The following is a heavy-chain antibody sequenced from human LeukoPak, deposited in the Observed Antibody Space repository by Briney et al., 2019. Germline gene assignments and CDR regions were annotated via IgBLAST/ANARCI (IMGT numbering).Heavy chain of an antibody. CDR1: GFTFSSYS. Sequence: GGSLRLSCAASGFTFSSYSMNWVRQAPGKGLEWVSSISSSSSYIYYADSVKGRFTISRDNAKNSLYLQMNSLRAEDTAVYYCARDVDNGSGGSSHPYFDYWGQGTLVTVSS. V-gene: IGHV3-21*01. J-gene: IGHJ4*02. CDR3: ARDVDNGSGGSSHPYFDY. CDR2: ISSSSSYI. D-gene: IGHD2-15*01.